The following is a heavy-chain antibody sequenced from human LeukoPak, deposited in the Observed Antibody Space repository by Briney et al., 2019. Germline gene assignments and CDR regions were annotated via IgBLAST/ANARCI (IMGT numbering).Heavy chain of an antibody. J-gene: IGHJ4*02. CDR2: IYYSGST. Sequence: SETLSLTCTVSGGSISSSSYYWGWIRQPPGKGLEWIGSIYYSGSTYYNPSLKSRVTISVDMSKNQFSLKLSSVTAADTAVYYCARLRAVAGTYFDYWGQGTLVTVSS. CDR3: ARLRAVAGTYFDY. CDR1: GGSISSSSYY. D-gene: IGHD6-19*01. V-gene: IGHV4-39*01.